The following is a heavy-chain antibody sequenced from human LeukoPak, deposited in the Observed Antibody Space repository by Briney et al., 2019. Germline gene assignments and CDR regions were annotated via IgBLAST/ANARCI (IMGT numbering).Heavy chain of an antibody. V-gene: IGHV3-74*01. D-gene: IGHD3-3*01. CDR3: ARLYGGVRFLEWLSPSDY. Sequence: GGSLRLSCAASGFTFSSYWMEWVRQTPGKGLVWVSRISGDGGTTNYADSVTGRFTISRDNAKNTLYLQMDSLRDEDTAVYYCARLYGGVRFLEWLSPSDYWGQGTLVTVSS. CDR2: ISGDGGTT. J-gene: IGHJ4*02. CDR1: GFTFSSYW.